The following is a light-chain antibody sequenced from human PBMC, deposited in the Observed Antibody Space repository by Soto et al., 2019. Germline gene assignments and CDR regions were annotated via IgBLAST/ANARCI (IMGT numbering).Light chain of an antibody. CDR2: NSD. J-gene: IGLJ2*01. Sequence: QSVPTQPPSASGTPGQRVTMSCSGSSSNVRSNPVEWYQHLPGTAPKLLIYNSDQRPSGVPDRFSGFKSGTSASLAISGLQSEDEADYYCATWDDSLNGVLFGGGTKVTVL. CDR1: SSNVRSNP. CDR3: ATWDDSLNGVL. V-gene: IGLV1-44*01.